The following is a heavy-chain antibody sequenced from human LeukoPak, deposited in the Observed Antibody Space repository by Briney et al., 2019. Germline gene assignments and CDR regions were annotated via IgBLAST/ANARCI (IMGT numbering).Heavy chain of an antibody. CDR2: IYYSGST. V-gene: IGHV4-39*07. CDR3: ARVELTYYYYMDV. D-gene: IGHD1-7*01. J-gene: IGHJ6*03. CDR1: GGSISSSSYY. Sequence: SETLSLTCTVSGGSISSSSYYWGWIRQPPGEGLEWIGSIYYSGSTYYNPSLKSRVTISVDTSKNQFSLKLSSVTAADTAVYYCARVELTYYYYMDVWGKGTTVTVSS.